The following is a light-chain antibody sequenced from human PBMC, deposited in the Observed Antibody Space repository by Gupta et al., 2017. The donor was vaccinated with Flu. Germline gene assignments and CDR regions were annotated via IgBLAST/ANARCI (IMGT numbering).Light chain of an antibody. Sequence: GSDIGRYNVVSWYQQPAGKAPKVMIYEVSNRPSGVSKRFSGSKSGNMASLTISGLQAEDEGDYYCSSYTSNNTVLFGGGTKLTVL. J-gene: IGLJ2*01. V-gene: IGLV2-14*01. CDR2: EVS. CDR1: GSDIGRYNV. CDR3: SSYTSNNTVL.